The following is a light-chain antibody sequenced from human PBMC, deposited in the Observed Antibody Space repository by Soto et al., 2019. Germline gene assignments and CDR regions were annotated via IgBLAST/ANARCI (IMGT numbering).Light chain of an antibody. J-gene: IGKJ5*01. V-gene: IGKV1-39*01. CDR3: QQSYSTPIT. CDR1: QSISSY. CDR2: AAS. Sequence: DIQMTQSPSSLSASVGDRVTITCRASQSISSYLNWYQQKPGKAPKLLIYAASSLQSGVPSRFSGSGSGTDFTFTISSLHPEDFATYYCQQSYSTPITFGQGTRLEIK.